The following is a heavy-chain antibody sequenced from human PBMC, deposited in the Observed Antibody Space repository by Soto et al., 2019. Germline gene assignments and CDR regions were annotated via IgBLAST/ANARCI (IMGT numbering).Heavy chain of an antibody. J-gene: IGHJ6*02. CDR2: INDSGST. D-gene: IGHD2-2*01. Sequence: QVQLQQWGAGLLKPSETLSLTCAVYGGSFSGYYWSWIRQPPGKGLEWIGEINDSGSTNYNPSLKSRVTISVDTSKNQFSLKLSSVTAADTAVYYCARAIVVPAARYYYSYGMDVWGQGTTVTVSS. CDR3: ARAIVVPAARYYYSYGMDV. CDR1: GGSFSGYY. V-gene: IGHV4-34*01.